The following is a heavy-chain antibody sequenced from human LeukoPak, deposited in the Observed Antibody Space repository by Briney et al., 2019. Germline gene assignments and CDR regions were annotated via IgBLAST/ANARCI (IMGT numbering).Heavy chain of an antibody. J-gene: IGHJ4*02. D-gene: IGHD6-13*01. CDR1: GFTFSSNG. Sequence: QSGGSLRLSCAASGFTFSSNGMHWVRRAPGKGLEWVAFIRFDGSNTYYADSVRGRLTISRDTSKNTLYLQMNSLRPEDTAVYYCAKAGGSSWAVLDYWGQGTLVTVSS. V-gene: IGHV3-30*02. CDR2: IRFDGSNT. CDR3: AKAGGSSWAVLDY.